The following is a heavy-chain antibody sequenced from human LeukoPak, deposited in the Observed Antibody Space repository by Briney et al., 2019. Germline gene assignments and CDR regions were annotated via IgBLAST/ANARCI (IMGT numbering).Heavy chain of an antibody. V-gene: IGHV1-24*01. CDR2: FDPEAGET. J-gene: IGHJ3*02. Sequence: ASVKVSCKVSGYTLTELSMHWVRPAPGQGLEWMGGFDPEAGETISAQKFHGRLTMTEGTSTDTAYMELSSLRSEDTAVYYCATVVGVSLDAFDIWGQGTMVTVSS. CDR3: ATVVGVSLDAFDI. CDR1: GYTLTELS. D-gene: IGHD3-3*01.